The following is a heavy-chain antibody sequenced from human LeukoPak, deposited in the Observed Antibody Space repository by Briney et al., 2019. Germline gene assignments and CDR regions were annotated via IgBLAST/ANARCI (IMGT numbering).Heavy chain of an antibody. CDR2: TYHSGST. CDR1: GGSISSSNW. Sequence: PSGTLSLTCAVSGGSISSSNWWSWVRQPPGKGLEWIGETYHSGSTNYNPSLKSRVTISVDKSKNQFSLKLSSVTAADTAVYYCAREDCSSTSCYGGWFDPWGQGTLVTVSS. V-gene: IGHV4-4*02. CDR3: AREDCSSTSCYGGWFDP. D-gene: IGHD2-2*01. J-gene: IGHJ5*02.